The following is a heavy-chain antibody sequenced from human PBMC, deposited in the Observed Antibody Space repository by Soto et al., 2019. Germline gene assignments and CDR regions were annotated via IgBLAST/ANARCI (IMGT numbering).Heavy chain of an antibody. CDR2: INPSGGST. V-gene: IGHV1-46*01. D-gene: IGHD2-15*01. J-gene: IGHJ4*02. CDR3: ARDSDSVVTSYYFDY. CDR1: GYTFTSYY. Sequence: ASVKVSCKASGYTFTSYYMHWVRQAPGQGLEWMGIINPSGGSTSYAQKFQGRVTMTRDTSKSTVYMELSSLRSEDTAVYYCARDSDSVVTSYYFDYWGQGTLVTSPQ.